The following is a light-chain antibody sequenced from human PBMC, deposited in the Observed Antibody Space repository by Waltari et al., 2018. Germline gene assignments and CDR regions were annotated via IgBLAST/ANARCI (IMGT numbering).Light chain of an antibody. CDR2: KAS. CDR3: QQYNSYSRT. Sequence: DIQMTQSPSTLSASVGHRVTITCRASQSISSWLAWYQQKPGKAPKLLIYKASSLESGVPTRFSGRGSGTEFTLTISSLQPDDFATYYCQQYNSYSRTFGQGTKVEIK. CDR1: QSISSW. V-gene: IGKV1-5*03. J-gene: IGKJ1*01.